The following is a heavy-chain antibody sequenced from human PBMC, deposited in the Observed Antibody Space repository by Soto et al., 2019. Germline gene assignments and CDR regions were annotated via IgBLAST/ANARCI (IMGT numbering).Heavy chain of an antibody. Sequence: VSCQASGGTFSRHAISWVRQAPGQGLEWMGGIIPIFGTANYAQKFQGRVTITADKSTSTAYMELSSLRSEDTAVYYCARRPYYYGRLDYYGMDVWGQGTTVTVSS. V-gene: IGHV1-69*06. CDR2: IIPIFGTA. D-gene: IGHD3-10*01. J-gene: IGHJ6*02. CDR3: ARRPYYYGRLDYYGMDV. CDR1: GGTFSRHA.